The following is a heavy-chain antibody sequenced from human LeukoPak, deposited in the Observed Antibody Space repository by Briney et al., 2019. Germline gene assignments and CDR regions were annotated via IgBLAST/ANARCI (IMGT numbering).Heavy chain of an antibody. Sequence: SETLSLTCTVSGGSISSGSYYWSWIRQPAGKGLEWIGRIYTSGSTNYNPSLKSRVTISVDTSKNQFSLKLSSVTAADTAVYYCARGTGLLDAFDIWGQGTMVTVSS. CDR3: ARGTGLLDAFDI. J-gene: IGHJ3*02. D-gene: IGHD2-21*01. CDR2: IYTSGST. V-gene: IGHV4-61*02. CDR1: GGSISSGSYY.